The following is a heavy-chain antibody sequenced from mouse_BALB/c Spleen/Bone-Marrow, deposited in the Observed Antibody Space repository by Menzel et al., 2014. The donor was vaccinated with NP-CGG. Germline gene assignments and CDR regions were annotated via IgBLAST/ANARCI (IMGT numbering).Heavy chain of an antibody. V-gene: IGHV14-3*02. Sequence: VQLKESGAELVKPGASVKLSCTASGFNIKDPYMHWVKQRPEQGLEWIGRIDPANGNTKYDPKFQGKASITADTSSNTAYLQLSSLTSEDTAVYYCASYVYGYYFDYWGQGTTLTVSS. D-gene: IGHD2-2*01. CDR2: IDPANGNT. CDR3: ASYVYGYYFDY. J-gene: IGHJ2*01. CDR1: GFNIKDPY.